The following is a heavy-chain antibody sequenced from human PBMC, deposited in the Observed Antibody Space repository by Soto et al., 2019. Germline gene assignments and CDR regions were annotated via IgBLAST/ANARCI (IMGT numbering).Heavy chain of an antibody. D-gene: IGHD4-17*01. Sequence: PGGSLRLSCAASGFTFSNAWMSWVRQAPGKGLEWVGRIKSETDGGTTDYAAPVKGRFTISRDDSKNTLYLQMNSLKTEDTAVYYCTTRPAYGDYYYYYGMDVWGQGTTVTVSS. J-gene: IGHJ6*02. CDR1: GFTFSNAW. CDR2: IKSETDGGTT. V-gene: IGHV3-15*01. CDR3: TTRPAYGDYYYYYGMDV.